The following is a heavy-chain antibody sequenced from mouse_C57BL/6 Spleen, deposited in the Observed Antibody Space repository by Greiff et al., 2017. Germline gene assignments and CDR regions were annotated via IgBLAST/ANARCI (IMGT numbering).Heavy chain of an antibody. CDR2: ISSGSSTI. CDR3: ARNGRYYAMDY. CDR1: GFTFSDYG. J-gene: IGHJ4*01. D-gene: IGHD1-1*01. V-gene: IGHV5-17*01. Sequence: EVQRVESGGGLVKPGGSLKLSCAASGFTFSDYGMHWVRQAPEKGLEWVAYISSGSSTIYYADTVKGRFTISRDNAKNTLFLQMTSLRSEDTAMYYCARNGRYYAMDYWGQGTSVTVSS.